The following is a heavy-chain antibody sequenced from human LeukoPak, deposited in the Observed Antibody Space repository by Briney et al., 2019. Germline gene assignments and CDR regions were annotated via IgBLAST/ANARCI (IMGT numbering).Heavy chain of an antibody. CDR2: TPFDGGLQ. CDR3: AKDTTDVAAAGGGMDV. Sequence: GGSLRLSCVASGFTFSSFAMHWVRRTPGNGLEWVGFTPFDGGLQYYADSVMGRFIISRDNSKNTLYLQMNGLTFEDTAVYYCAKDTTDVAAAGGGMDVWGQGTSVTVS. D-gene: IGHD6-25*01. J-gene: IGHJ6*02. V-gene: IGHV3-30-3*01. CDR1: GFTFSSFA.